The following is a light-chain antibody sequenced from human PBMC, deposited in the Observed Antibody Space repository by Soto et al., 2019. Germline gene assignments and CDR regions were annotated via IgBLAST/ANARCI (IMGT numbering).Light chain of an antibody. V-gene: IGKV1-5*03. J-gene: IGKJ2*01. CDR2: KAS. CDR3: LQHNSYPYT. CDR1: QTISSW. Sequence: DIQMTQSPSTLSGSVGDRVTITCRASQTISSWLAWYQQKPGKAPKLLINKASTLKSGVPSRFSGSGSGTEFTLTISSLQPDDFATYFCLQHNSYPYTIGQGTKLEIK.